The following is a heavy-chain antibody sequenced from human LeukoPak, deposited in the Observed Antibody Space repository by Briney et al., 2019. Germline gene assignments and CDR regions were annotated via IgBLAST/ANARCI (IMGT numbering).Heavy chain of an antibody. CDR3: ARDYYDSSGQLHAGAHAFDI. CDR1: GFTFSSYG. Sequence: GGSLRLSCAASGFTFSSYGMHWVRQAPGKGLEWVAFIWYDGSKKFYVDSVKGRFIISRDNSKNTLYLQMNSLRAEDTAVYYCARDYYDSSGQLHAGAHAFDIWGQGTMVTVAS. J-gene: IGHJ3*02. CDR2: IWYDGSKK. D-gene: IGHD3-22*01. V-gene: IGHV3-33*01.